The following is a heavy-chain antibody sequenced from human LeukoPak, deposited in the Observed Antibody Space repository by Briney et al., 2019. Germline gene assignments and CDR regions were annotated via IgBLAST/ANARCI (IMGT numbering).Heavy chain of an antibody. CDR1: GGSFSDYS. D-gene: IGHD3-10*01. CDR2: TDRGGRT. V-gene: IGHV4-34*01. J-gene: IGHJ4*02. CDR3: ARGPDGSGSYYTALIDY. Sequence: SETLSLTCAVYGGSFSDYSWTWIRQPPGKGLEWIGETDRGGRTTYNPSLKSRVTILVDTSKNQFSLKLSSVTAADTAVYYCARGPDGSGSYYTALIDYWGQGTLVSVSS.